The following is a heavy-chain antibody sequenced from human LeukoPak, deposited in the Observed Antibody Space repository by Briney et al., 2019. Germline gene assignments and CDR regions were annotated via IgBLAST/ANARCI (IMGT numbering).Heavy chain of an antibody. CDR3: ASIGYCSSTSCYNPDY. CDR2: INPNSGGT. Sequence: ASVEVSCKASGYTFTGYYMHWVRQAPGQGLEWMGWINPNSGGTNYAQKFQGRVTMTRDTSISTAYMELSRLRSDDTAVYYCASIGYCSSTSCYNPDYWGQGTLVTVSS. D-gene: IGHD2-2*02. CDR1: GYTFTGYY. V-gene: IGHV1-2*02. J-gene: IGHJ4*02.